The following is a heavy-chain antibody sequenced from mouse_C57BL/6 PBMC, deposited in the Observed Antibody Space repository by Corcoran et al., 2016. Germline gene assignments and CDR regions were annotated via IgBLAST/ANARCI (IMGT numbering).Heavy chain of an antibody. CDR2: ISYDGIN. Sequence: DVQLQESGPGLVKPSQSLSLTCSVTGYSITSGYYWNWIRQFPGNKLEWMGYISYDGINNYNPSLKNRISITRDTSKNQFFLKLNSVTTEDTATYYCASLQGWFAYWGQGTLVTVSA. D-gene: IGHD6-1*01. CDR1: GYSITSGYY. V-gene: IGHV3-6*01. CDR3: ASLQGWFAY. J-gene: IGHJ3*01.